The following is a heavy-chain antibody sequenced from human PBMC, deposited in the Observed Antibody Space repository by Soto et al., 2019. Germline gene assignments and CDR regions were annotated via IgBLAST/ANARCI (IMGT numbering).Heavy chain of an antibody. J-gene: IGHJ4*02. Sequence: QVQLQESGPGLVKPSETLSLTCTVSGGSISSYYWCWIRQPPGKGLEWMGYIYYSGSTNYNPPLKDRVTITVDTYKNQVSLKLSSVTAADTAVYYCARRYGPGFDYWGKGTLVTVAS. CDR1: GGSISSYY. D-gene: IGHD4-17*01. CDR2: IYYSGST. V-gene: IGHV4-59*08. CDR3: ARRYGPGFDY.